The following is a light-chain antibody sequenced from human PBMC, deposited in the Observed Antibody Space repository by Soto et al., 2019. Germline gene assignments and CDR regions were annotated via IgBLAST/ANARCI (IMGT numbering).Light chain of an antibody. J-gene: IGLJ1*01. Sequence: QSVLTQPASVSGSPGXSITISCTGXXSDVGGYNYVSWYQQHPGKAPKLMIYEVSNRPSGVSNRFSGSKSGNTASLTISGLQAEDEADYFCSSYGSTSTRYVFGTGTKVTVL. V-gene: IGLV2-14*01. CDR1: XSDVGGYNY. CDR3: SSYGSTSTRYV. CDR2: EVS.